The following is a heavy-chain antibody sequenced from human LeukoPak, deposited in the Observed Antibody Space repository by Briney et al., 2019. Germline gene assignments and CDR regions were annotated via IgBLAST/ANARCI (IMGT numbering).Heavy chain of an antibody. V-gene: IGHV3-23*01. CDR3: AKGEGSLIAALFDP. Sequence: PTGGSLRLSCAASGFTFSSYAMSWVRQAPGKGLEWVSAISGSGGSTYYADSVKGQFTISRDNSKNTLYLQMNSLRAEGTAVYYCAKGEGSLIAALFDPWGQGTLVTVSS. D-gene: IGHD6-6*01. CDR2: ISGSGGST. J-gene: IGHJ5*02. CDR1: GFTFSSYA.